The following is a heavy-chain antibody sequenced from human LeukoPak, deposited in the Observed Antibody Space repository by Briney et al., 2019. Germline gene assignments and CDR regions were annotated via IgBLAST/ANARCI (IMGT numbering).Heavy chain of an antibody. CDR1: EFTFSSYW. V-gene: IGHV3-7*01. D-gene: IGHD5-18*01. CDR2: IKQDGSEK. CDR3: ARDRGDTAMVIYYYYYMDV. J-gene: IGHJ6*03. Sequence: GGSLRLSCAASEFTFSSYWMSWVRQAPGKGLEWVANIKQDGSEKYYVDSVKGRFTISRDNAKNSLYLQMNSLRAEDTAVYYCARDRGDTAMVIYYYYYMDVWGKGTTVTVSS.